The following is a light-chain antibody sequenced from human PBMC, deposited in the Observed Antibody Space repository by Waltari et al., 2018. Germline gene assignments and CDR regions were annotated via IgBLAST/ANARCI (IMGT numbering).Light chain of an antibody. CDR1: QSISSW. J-gene: IGKJ2*01. Sequence: DTQMTQSPSTLSASVGDTVTIPSRASQSISSWLAWYQHKPGKAPKLLIFHASGLESGVPSRFSGGGSGVEFTLTISSLQPDDFATYYCQQYDTYPIYTFGQGTKLEIK. CDR3: QQYDTYPIYT. CDR2: HAS. V-gene: IGKV1-5*01.